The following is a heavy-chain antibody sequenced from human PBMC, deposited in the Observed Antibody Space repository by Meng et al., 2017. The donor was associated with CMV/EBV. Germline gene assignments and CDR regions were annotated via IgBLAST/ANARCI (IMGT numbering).Heavy chain of an antibody. CDR2: IRSKVYGGTT. J-gene: IGHJ6*02. V-gene: IGHV3-49*04. CDR1: GFTFGVYA. CDR3: TRDPYYDFCSGYYTGYYYYGMDV. Sequence: GGSLRLSCTASGFTFGVYAMSWVRQAPGKGLEWVGFIRSKVYGGTTEYAESVKGRFTISRDDSKSIAYLQMNSLKAEDTAVYYCTRDPYYDFCSGYYTGYYYYGMDVWGQGTTVTVSS. D-gene: IGHD3-3*01.